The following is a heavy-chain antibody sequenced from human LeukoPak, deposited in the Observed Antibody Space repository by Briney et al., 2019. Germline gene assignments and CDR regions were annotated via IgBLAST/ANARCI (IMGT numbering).Heavy chain of an antibody. Sequence: PGGSLRLSCAASGFTFSSYSMNWVRQAPGKGLEWVAFVRYDGSLKNYAESVRGRFTISRDDSKNTLYLQINSLRPEDTAVYYCALIRDYDSTVRDYWGQGTPVTVSS. CDR2: VRYDGSLK. CDR1: GFTFSSYS. J-gene: IGHJ4*02. CDR3: ALIRDYDSTVRDY. D-gene: IGHD3-22*01. V-gene: IGHV3-30*02.